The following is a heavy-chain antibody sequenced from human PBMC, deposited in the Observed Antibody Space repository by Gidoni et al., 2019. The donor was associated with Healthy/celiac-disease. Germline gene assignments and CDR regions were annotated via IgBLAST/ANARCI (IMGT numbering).Heavy chain of an antibody. J-gene: IGHJ4*02. D-gene: IGHD3-3*01. CDR1: GYTFTSYD. Sequence: QVQLVRSGAEVKKPGASVTVSCKASGYTFTSYDINWVRQATGQGLEWMGWMNPNSGNTGYAQKFQGRVTMTRNTSISTAYMELSSLRSEDTAVYYCARGVPDGDYDFWPPGKEGGYFDYWGQGTLVTVSS. CDR3: ARGVPDGDYDFWPPGKEGGYFDY. CDR2: MNPNSGNT. V-gene: IGHV1-8*01.